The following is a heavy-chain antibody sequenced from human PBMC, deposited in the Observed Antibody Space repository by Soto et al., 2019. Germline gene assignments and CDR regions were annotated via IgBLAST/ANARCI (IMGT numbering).Heavy chain of an antibody. CDR3: ARDPAPVGYRGLDV. CDR2: IKEDGSEK. CDR1: GFTFSSSW. D-gene: IGHD5-12*01. J-gene: IGHJ6*02. Sequence: PGGSLRLSCAASGFTFSSSWMTWVRQAPGKWLAWVANIKEDGSEKYYVDSVKGRFTISRDNTNESLYLQMNSLRAEDTAVYYCARDPAPVGYRGLDVWGQGXTVTVYS. V-gene: IGHV3-7*01.